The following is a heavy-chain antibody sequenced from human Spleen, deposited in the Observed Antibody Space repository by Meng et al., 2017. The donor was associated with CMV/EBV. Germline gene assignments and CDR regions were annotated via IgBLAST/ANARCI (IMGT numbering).Heavy chain of an antibody. CDR3: AKAALYGSGSYYSAFDM. Sequence: GESLKISCAASGFTFSAYAMTWVRQAPGKGLQWVSTLSDNGQKTYNADSVKGRFTISRDSSKNTLYLQMNSLRAEDTAVYYCAKAALYGSGSYYSAFDMWGQGTMVT. CDR2: LSDNGQKT. D-gene: IGHD3-10*01. V-gene: IGHV3-23*01. J-gene: IGHJ3*02. CDR1: GFTFSAYA.